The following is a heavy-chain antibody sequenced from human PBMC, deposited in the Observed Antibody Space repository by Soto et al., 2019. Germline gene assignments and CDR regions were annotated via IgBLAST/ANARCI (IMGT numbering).Heavy chain of an antibody. CDR1: GASISSADYY. V-gene: IGHV4-30-4*01. J-gene: IGHJ4*02. Sequence: PSETLSLTCTVSGASISSADYYWTWIRQLPGKGLEWIGFIYHNGRTDFNTPYSPSFQGQVTISVDKSISSAYLQWSSLKASDTAIYYCARKTGAQGPMDYWGQGTLVTVSS. CDR3: ARKTGAQGPMDY. CDR2: IYHNGRT. D-gene: IGHD1-1*01.